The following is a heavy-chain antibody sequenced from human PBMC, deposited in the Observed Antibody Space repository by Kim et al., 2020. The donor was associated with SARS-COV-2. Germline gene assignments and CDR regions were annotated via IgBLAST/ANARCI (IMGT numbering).Heavy chain of an antibody. D-gene: IGHD3-10*01. CDR2: VSGVGGTT. CDR3: AKGATGFGEADPPSFDY. Sequence: GGSLRLSCAASGFTFITYAMSWVRQAPGKGLEWVSAVSGVGGTTYYADSVKGRFTISRDNSKNTVYLQMNSLRVEDTAVYYCAKGATGFGEADPPSFDYWGQGTLVVVSS. J-gene: IGHJ4*02. V-gene: IGHV3-23*01. CDR1: GFTFITYA.